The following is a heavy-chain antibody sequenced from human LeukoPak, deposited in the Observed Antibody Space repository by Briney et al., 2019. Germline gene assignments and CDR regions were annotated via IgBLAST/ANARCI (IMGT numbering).Heavy chain of an antibody. D-gene: IGHD3-10*01. CDR1: GDSITRSDYY. Sequence: SETLSLTCTVSGDSITRSDYYWDWIRQPPGKGLEWIGSIYYSGSTYYKPSLKSRVTISVDTSKNQFSLKLSSVTTADTAVYYCAKDPLGFGESHWGQGTLVTVSS. J-gene: IGHJ4*02. CDR2: IYYSGST. CDR3: AKDPLGFGESH. V-gene: IGHV4-39*07.